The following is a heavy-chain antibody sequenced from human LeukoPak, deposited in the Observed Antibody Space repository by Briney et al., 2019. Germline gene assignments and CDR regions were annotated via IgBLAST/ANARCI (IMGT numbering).Heavy chain of an antibody. CDR3: AASAGPINF. CDR2: ISGSGDTT. J-gene: IGHJ4*02. CDR1: GFTFSSYA. D-gene: IGHD3-10*01. V-gene: IGHV3-23*01. Sequence: GGSLRLSCAASGFTFSSYAMGWVRQTPGKGLEWVSAISGSGDTTYYADSVKGRFTISRDNSKNTLYLQMNSLRAEDTAVYYCAASAGPINFWGQGTLVTVSS.